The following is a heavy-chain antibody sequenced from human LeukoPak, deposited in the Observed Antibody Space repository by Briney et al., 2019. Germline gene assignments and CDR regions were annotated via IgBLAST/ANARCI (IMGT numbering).Heavy chain of an antibody. D-gene: IGHD3-10*01. J-gene: IGHJ3*02. CDR1: GFTFSSYA. Sequence: GRSLRLSCAASGFTFSSYAMHWVRQAPGKGLEWVAVISYDGSNKYYADSVKGRFTISRDNSKNTLYLQMNSLRAEDTAVYYCATRIPMVRGAPNDFDIWGQGTMVTVSS. V-gene: IGHV3-30-3*01. CDR3: ATRIPMVRGAPNDFDI. CDR2: ISYDGSNK.